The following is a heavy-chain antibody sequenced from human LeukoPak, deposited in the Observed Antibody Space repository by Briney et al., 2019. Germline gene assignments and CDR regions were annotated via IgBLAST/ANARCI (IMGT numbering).Heavy chain of an antibody. CDR3: ARGESGGLD. J-gene: IGHJ4*02. CDR2: INSDGTTT. V-gene: IGHV3-74*01. CDR1: GFTFSSYA. Sequence: GGSLRLSCAASGFTFSSYAMHWVRQAPGKGLVWVSRINSDGTTTSYADSVKGRFTISRDNAKNTLYLQMNNLRAEDTAVYYCARGESGGLDWGQGTLVTVSS. D-gene: IGHD3-10*01.